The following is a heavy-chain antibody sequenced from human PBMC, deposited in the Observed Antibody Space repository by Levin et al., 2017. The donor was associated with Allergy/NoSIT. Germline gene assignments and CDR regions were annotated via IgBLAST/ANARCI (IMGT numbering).Heavy chain of an antibody. CDR1: GGSFSGYY. CDR3: AREVNYFDY. CDR2: INHSGST. J-gene: IGHJ4*02. V-gene: IGHV4-34*01. D-gene: IGHD3-22*01. Sequence: SETLSLTCAVYGGSFSGYYWSWIRQPPGKGLEWIGEINHSGSTNYNPSLKSRVTISVDTSKNQFSLKLSSVTAADTAVYYCAREVNYFDYWGQGTLVTVSS.